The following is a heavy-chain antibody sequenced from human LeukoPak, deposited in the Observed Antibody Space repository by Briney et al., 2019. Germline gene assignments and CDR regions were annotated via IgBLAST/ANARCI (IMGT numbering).Heavy chain of an antibody. CDR1: GFTFDKFY. V-gene: IGHV3-48*03. CDR2: ISSSGSSV. Sequence: GESLRLSCVGYGFTFDKFYMSWVRQAPGKGLEWVSYISSSGSSVYYADSVKGRFTISRDNAKNSLYLQMNSLRVDDTTVYYCARDLGFGEFDYWGQGTLVTVSS. CDR3: ARDLGFGEFDY. J-gene: IGHJ4*02. D-gene: IGHD3-10*01.